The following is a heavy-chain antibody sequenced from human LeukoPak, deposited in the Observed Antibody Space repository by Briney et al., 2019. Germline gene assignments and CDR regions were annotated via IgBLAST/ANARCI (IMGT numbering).Heavy chain of an antibody. V-gene: IGHV1-3*01. CDR2: INAGNGNT. J-gene: IGHJ4*02. D-gene: IGHD1-1*01. CDR1: GYTFTSYD. CDR3: ARDSKSTAVDFDY. Sequence: ASVKVSCKASGYTFTSYDINWVRQAPGQRLEWMGWINAGNGNTKYSQNFQGRVTITRDTSASTAYMELSSLRSEDTAVYYCARDSKSTAVDFDYWGQGSLVTVSS.